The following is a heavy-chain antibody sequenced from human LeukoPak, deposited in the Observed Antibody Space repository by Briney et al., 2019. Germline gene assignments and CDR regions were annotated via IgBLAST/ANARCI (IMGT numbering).Heavy chain of an antibody. CDR3: ARSVVGDMVRGVYYFGY. CDR2: TYYRSKWYN. CDR1: GDSVSSNSAA. Sequence: SQTLSLTCAISGDSVSSNSAAWNWIRQSPSRGLEWLGRTYYRSKWYNDYAVSVKSRITINPDTSKNQFSLQLNSVTPEDTAVYYCARSVVGDMVRGVYYFGYWGQGTLVTVSS. J-gene: IGHJ4*02. V-gene: IGHV6-1*01. D-gene: IGHD3-10*01.